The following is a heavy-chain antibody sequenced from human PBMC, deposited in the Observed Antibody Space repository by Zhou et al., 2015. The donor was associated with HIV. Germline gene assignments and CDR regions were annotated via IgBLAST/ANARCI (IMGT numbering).Heavy chain of an antibody. CDR1: GYIFTNYG. CDR3: ASPRDGYNSFPVD. Sequence: QVQLVQSGAEVKKPGASVKVSCKASGYIFTNYGISWVRQAPGQGLEWMGGFIPPFATAHYAQKFQGRATITADESTNTAYMELSSLRSEDTAVYYCASPRDGYNSFPVDWGQGTLVTVSS. V-gene: IGHV1-69*13. CDR2: FIPPFATA. J-gene: IGHJ4*02. D-gene: IGHD5-24*01.